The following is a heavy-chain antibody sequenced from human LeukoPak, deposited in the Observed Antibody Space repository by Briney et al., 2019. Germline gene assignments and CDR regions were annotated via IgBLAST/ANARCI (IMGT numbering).Heavy chain of an antibody. CDR3: AREEEAYSGSRIDY. CDR2: ISGSGSST. D-gene: IGHD1-26*01. Sequence: GGSLRLSCAASGFTLSNYAMSWVRQAPGKGLEWVSAISGSGSSTYYAGSVKGRFTISRDNSKNTLYLQMNSLRAEDTAVYYCAREEEAYSGSRIDYWGQGTLVTVSS. J-gene: IGHJ4*02. CDR1: GFTLSNYA. V-gene: IGHV3-23*01.